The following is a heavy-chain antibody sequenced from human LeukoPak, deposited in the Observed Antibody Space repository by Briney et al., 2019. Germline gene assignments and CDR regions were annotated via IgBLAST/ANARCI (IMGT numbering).Heavy chain of an antibody. D-gene: IGHD2-2*01. Sequence: SQTLSLTCAVSGGSISSGGYSWSWIRQPPGKGLEWIGYIYHSGSTYYNPSLKSRVTISVDRSKNQFSLKLSSVTAAGTAVYYCARFNMPYYFDYWGQGTLVTVSS. J-gene: IGHJ4*02. CDR3: ARFNMPYYFDY. V-gene: IGHV4-30-2*01. CDR1: GGSISSGGYS. CDR2: IYHSGST.